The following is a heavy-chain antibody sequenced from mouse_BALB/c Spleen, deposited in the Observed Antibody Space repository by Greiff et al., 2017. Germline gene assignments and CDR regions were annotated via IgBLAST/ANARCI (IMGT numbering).Heavy chain of an antibody. J-gene: IGHJ4*01. D-gene: IGHD2-12*01. Sequence: QVQLQQSGPELVKPGASVKISCKASGYAFSSSWMNWVKQRPGQGLEWIGRIYPGDGDTNYNGKFKGKATLTADKSSNTAYMQLSSLTSVDSAVYFCARGYDEGSYAMDYWGQGTSVTVSS. CDR3: ARGYDEGSYAMDY. CDR2: IYPGDGDT. V-gene: IGHV1-82*01. CDR1: GYAFSSSW.